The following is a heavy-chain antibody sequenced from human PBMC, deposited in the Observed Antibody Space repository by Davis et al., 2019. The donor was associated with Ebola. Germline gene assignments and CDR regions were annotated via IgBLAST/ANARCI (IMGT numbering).Heavy chain of an antibody. J-gene: IGHJ4*02. CDR3: SVSNSVDY. V-gene: IGHV3-73*01. CDR1: GFTFSGPA. Sequence: GESLKTFCAASGFTFSGPAMHWVRQASGKGLEWVGRIRRKANSYATAYAASVKGRFTISRDDSKNTAYLQMNSLKTEDTAVYYCSVSNSVDYWGQGTLVTVSS. CDR2: IRRKANSYAT. D-gene: IGHD4-23*01.